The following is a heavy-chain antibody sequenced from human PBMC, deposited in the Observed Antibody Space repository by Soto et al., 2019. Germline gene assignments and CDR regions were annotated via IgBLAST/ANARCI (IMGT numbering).Heavy chain of an antibody. CDR2: IIPILGIA. CDR3: ARGKSLADPGAFDI. CDR1: GGTFSSYT. J-gene: IGHJ3*02. Sequence: SVKVSCKASGGTFSSYTISWVRQAPGQGLEWMGRIIPILGIANYAQKFQGRVTITADKSTSTAYMELSSLRSDDTAVYYCARGKSLADPGAFDIWGQGTMVTVSS. V-gene: IGHV1-69*02.